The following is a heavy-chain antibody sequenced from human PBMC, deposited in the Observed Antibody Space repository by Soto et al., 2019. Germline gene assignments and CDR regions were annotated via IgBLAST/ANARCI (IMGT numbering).Heavy chain of an antibody. J-gene: IGHJ6*02. CDR1: GFTFSDYY. Sequence: GGSLRLSCAASGFTFSDYYMSWIRQAPGKGLEWVSYISSSGSTIYYADSVKGRFTISRDNAKNSLYLQMNSLRAEDTAVYYCARNQLGYCSGGSCYKLYYYGMDVWGQGTTVTVSS. V-gene: IGHV3-11*01. D-gene: IGHD2-15*01. CDR3: ARNQLGYCSGGSCYKLYYYGMDV. CDR2: ISSSGSTI.